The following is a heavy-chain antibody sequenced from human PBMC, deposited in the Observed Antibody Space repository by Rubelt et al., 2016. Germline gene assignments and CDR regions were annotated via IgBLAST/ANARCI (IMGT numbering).Heavy chain of an antibody. J-gene: IGHJ4*02. CDR1: GFSLSTSGVG. Sequence: QITLKESGPTLVKPTQTLTLTCTFSGFSLSTSGVGVGWIRQPPGKALEWLALIYWDDDKRYSPALKSRLTITKETSKNQVVLTMTNMDPVDTATYYCARPRRHCSSTSCYPFLDYWGQGTLVTVSS. CDR3: ARPRRHCSSTSCYPFLDY. D-gene: IGHD2-2*01. CDR2: IYWDDDK. V-gene: IGHV2-5*02.